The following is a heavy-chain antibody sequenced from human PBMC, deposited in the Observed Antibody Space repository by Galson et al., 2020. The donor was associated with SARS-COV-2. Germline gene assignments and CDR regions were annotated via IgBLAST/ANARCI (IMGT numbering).Heavy chain of an antibody. CDR1: GGSINSGGYY. D-gene: IGHD3-10*01. V-gene: IGHV4-31*03. CDR3: ARARLGTMVRGFIILNWFDL. CDR2: IYNSEST. Sequence: ASETLSLTCSVSGGSINSGGYYWSWIRQLPGKGLEWIGYIYNSESTYSNPSLKSRVSISGDTSKNQFYMKLRSVTAADTAVYYCARARLGTMVRGFIILNWFDLWGQGTLVTVSS. J-gene: IGHJ5*02.